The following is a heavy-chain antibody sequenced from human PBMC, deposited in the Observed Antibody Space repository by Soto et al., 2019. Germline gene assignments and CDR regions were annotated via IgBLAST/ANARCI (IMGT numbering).Heavy chain of an antibody. CDR3: GRAWGEAFDY. J-gene: IGHJ4*02. CDR1: GGSISSYY. Sequence: QVQLQESGPGLVMPSETLSLTCTVSGGSISSYYWSWIRQPPGKGLEWIGYIYYSGSTNYNPSLKSRVTISVDTSKNQFSLKLSSVTTADMAVYYCGRAWGEAFDYWGQGTLVTVSS. D-gene: IGHD3-16*01. V-gene: IGHV4-59*01. CDR2: IYYSGST.